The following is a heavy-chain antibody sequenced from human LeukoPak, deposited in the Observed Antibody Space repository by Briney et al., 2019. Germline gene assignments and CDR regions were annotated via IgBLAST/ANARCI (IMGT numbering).Heavy chain of an antibody. CDR2: IYYSGST. CDR1: GGSISSSSYY. V-gene: IGHV4-39*01. J-gene: IGHJ4*02. Sequence: SETLSLTCTVSGGSISSSSYYWGWIRQPPGMGLEWIGSIYYSGSTYYNPSLKSRVTISVDTSKNQFSLKLSSVTAADTAVYYCARRRDYYDSSGYYYDEGDYWGQGTLVTVSS. CDR3: ARRRDYYDSSGYYYDEGDY. D-gene: IGHD3-22*01.